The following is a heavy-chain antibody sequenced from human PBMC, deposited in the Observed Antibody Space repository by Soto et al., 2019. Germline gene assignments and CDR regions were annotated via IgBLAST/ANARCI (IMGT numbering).Heavy chain of an antibody. J-gene: IGHJ4*02. CDR2: ISYDGSNE. CDR3: AKSPGMYYYDSSGYYHYDY. D-gene: IGHD3-22*01. V-gene: IGHV3-30*18. Sequence: GGSQRLSCAASGFIFSNYGMHWVRQAPGKGLEWVAVISYDGSNEYCADSVKGRFTISRDNSKNTLYLQMNSLRAEDTAVYYCAKSPGMYYYDSSGYYHYDYWGQGTLVTVSS. CDR1: GFIFSNYG.